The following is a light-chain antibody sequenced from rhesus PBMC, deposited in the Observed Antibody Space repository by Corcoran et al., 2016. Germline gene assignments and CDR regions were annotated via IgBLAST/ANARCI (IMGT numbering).Light chain of an antibody. CDR2: GAS. J-gene: IGKJ1*01. V-gene: IGKV3-24*01. Sequence: EIVMTQSPATLSLSPGERATLSCRASQSVSSSLAWYQQKPGQAPRLLIYGASSRATGIPDRFSGSGSGTDFTLPISSLEPEDVAVYYCLQHSNWPRTFGQGTKVEIK. CDR3: LQHSNWPRT. CDR1: QSVSSS.